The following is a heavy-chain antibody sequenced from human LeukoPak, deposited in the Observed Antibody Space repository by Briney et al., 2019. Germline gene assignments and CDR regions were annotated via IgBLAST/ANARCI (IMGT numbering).Heavy chain of an antibody. CDR2: INPNSGGT. D-gene: IGHD3-9*01. Sequence: ASVKVSCKASGYTFTGYYMHWVRQAPGQGLEWMGWINPNSGGTNYAQKFQGRVTMTRDTSISTAYMELSRLRSDDTAVYYCARGYYDILTGYYKGDWFDPWGQGTLVTVSS. CDR3: ARGYYDILTGYYKGDWFDP. J-gene: IGHJ5*02. V-gene: IGHV1-2*02. CDR1: GYTFTGYY.